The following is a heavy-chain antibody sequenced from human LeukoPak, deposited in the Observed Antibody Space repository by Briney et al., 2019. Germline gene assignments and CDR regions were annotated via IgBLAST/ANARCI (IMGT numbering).Heavy chain of an antibody. CDR2: ISAYNGNT. CDR3: ARVEEGYDSWSGYPNYYYYYMDV. D-gene: IGHD3-3*01. Sequence: ASVKVSCKASGYTFTSYGISWVRQAPGQGLEWMGWISAYNGNTNYAQKLQGRVTMTTDTSTSTAYMELRSLRSDDTAVYYCARVEEGYDSWSGYPNYYYYYMDVWGKGTTVTISS. CDR1: GYTFTSYG. J-gene: IGHJ6*03. V-gene: IGHV1-18*01.